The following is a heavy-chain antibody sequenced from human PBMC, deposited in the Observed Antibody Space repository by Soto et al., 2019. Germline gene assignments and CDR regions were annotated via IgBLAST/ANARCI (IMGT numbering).Heavy chain of an antibody. V-gene: IGHV4-4*02. D-gene: IGHD3-3*01. CDR3: ARRGLRFLAKPKPYYYMDV. CDR2: IYHSGST. Sequence: QVQLQESGPGLVKPSGTLSLTCAVSSGSISSSNWWSWVRQPPGKGLEWIGEIYHSGSTNYNPSLKSRVTISVDKSKNQFSLKLSSVTAADTAVYYCARRGLRFLAKPKPYYYMDVWGKGTTVTVSS. CDR1: SGSISSSNW. J-gene: IGHJ6*03.